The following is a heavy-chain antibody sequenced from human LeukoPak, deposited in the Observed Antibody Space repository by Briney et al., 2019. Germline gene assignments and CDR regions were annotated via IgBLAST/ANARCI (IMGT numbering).Heavy chain of an antibody. Sequence: GGSLTHSCAASGFTFSSYAMSWVRQAPGKGLEWVSTISGSGGSTDYADSVKGRFTISRDNSKNTLYVQMNSLRAEDTAVYYCAKGDPIDYWAQETLVTVSS. CDR3: AKGDPIDY. J-gene: IGHJ4*02. CDR1: GFTFSSYA. CDR2: ISGSGGST. V-gene: IGHV3-23*01.